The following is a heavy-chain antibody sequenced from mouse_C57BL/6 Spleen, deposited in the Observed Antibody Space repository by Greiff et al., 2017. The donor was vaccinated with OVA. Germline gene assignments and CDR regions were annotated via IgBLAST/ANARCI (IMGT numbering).Heavy chain of an antibody. CDR3: TGGAAYGSNFDY. Sequence: EVQLVESGGGLVQPGGSMKLSCVASGFTFSNYWMNWVRQSPEKGLEWVAQIRLKSDNYATHYAESVKGRFTISRDDSKSSVYLQMNNLRAEDTGIYYCTGGAAYGSNFDYWGQGTTLTVSS. CDR2: IRLKSDNYAT. CDR1: GFTFSNYW. D-gene: IGHD1-1*01. V-gene: IGHV6-3*01. J-gene: IGHJ2*01.